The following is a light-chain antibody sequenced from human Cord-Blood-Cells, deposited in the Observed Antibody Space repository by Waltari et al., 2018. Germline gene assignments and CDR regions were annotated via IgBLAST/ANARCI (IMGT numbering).Light chain of an antibody. CDR2: AAS. V-gene: IGKV1-39*01. CDR3: QQSYSTLYT. CDR1: QSISSY. J-gene: IGKJ2*01. Sequence: DIQMTQSPSSLSASVGDRVTITCRASQSISSYLNWYQQKPGKAPKLLIYAASSLQSGVPSRFSSSGSGTEFTLTINSLQHEDFATYYCQQSYSTLYTFGQGTKLEIK.